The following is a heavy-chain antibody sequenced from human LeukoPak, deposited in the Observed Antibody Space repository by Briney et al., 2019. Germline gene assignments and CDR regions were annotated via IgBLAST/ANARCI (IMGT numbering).Heavy chain of an antibody. CDR1: GGSIRTYY. CDR2: IYYSGST. J-gene: IGHJ6*03. CDR3: ARGTNAVLLWFGELSGYMDV. D-gene: IGHD3-10*01. V-gene: IGHV4-59*01. Sequence: SETLSLTCTISGGSIRTYYWSWIRQPPGKGLEWIGYIYYSGSTNYNPSLKSRVTISVDTSRNQFSLKLSSVTAADTAVYYCARGTNAVLLWFGELSGYMDVWGKGTTVTISS.